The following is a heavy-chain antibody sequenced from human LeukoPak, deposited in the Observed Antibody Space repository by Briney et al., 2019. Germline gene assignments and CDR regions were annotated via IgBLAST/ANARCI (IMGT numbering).Heavy chain of an antibody. V-gene: IGHV4-39*01. CDR2: IYYSEST. D-gene: IGHD6-6*01. J-gene: IGHJ5*02. CDR3: ESQGAARPVDWFDP. CDR1: GVSSSSSSYY. Sequence: SETLSLTCTVSGVSSSSSSYYWGWLRQPPGKGLEWIGSIYYSESTYYHPSLMSLVTISVDTSKNQFSLKLSSVPAADTAVYYCESQGAARPVDWFDPWGQGTRVTVSS.